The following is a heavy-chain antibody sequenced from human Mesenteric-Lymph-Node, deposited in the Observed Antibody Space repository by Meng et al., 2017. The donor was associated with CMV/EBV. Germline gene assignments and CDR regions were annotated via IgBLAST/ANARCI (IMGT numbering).Heavy chain of an antibody. CDR3: ARVGAAAGTGDY. CDR1: GFTFSSYS. D-gene: IGHD6-13*01. CDR2: ISSSSSYI. J-gene: IGHJ4*02. Sequence: GESLKISCAASGFTFSSYSMNWVRQAPGKGLEWVSSISSSSSYIYYADSVKGRFTISRDNAKNSLYLQMNSLRAEDTAVYYCARVGAAAGTGDYWGQGTLVTVSS. V-gene: IGHV3-21*01.